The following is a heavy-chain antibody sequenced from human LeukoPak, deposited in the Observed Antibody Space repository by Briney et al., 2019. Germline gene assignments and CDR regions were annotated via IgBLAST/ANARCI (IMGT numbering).Heavy chain of an antibody. D-gene: IGHD3-10*01. J-gene: IGHJ3*02. V-gene: IGHV4-38-2*02. Sequence: PSETLSLTCTVSGYSISSGYYWGWIRQPPGKGLEWIGSIYHSGSTYYNPSLKSRVTISVDTSKNQFSLKVSSVTDADTAVYYCARDLYYGSGSSYAFDIWGQGTMVTVSS. CDR2: IYHSGST. CDR3: ARDLYYGSGSSYAFDI. CDR1: GYSISSGYY.